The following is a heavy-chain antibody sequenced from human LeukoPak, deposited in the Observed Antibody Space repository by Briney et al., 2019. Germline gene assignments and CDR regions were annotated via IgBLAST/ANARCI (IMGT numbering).Heavy chain of an antibody. J-gene: IGHJ6*02. D-gene: IGHD6-19*01. V-gene: IGHV3-64*01. CDR3: ASQENRYSSGWYDYGMDV. Sequence: GGSLRLSYAASGFTFSSYAMHWVRQAPGKGLEYVSAISSNGGSTYYANSVKGRFTISRDNSKNTLYLQMGSLRAEDTAVYYCASQENRYSSGWYDYGMDVWGQGTTVTVSS. CDR2: ISSNGGST. CDR1: GFTFSSYA.